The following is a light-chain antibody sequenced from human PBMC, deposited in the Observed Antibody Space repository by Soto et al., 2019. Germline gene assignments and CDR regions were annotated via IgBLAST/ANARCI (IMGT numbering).Light chain of an antibody. CDR3: QQYNTHST. CDR2: DAS. J-gene: IGKJ5*01. V-gene: IGKV1-5*01. Sequence: DIQITRSPSTLSASVGASVTTTCRASQNIRNWLAWYQQKPGKAPNPLIYDASSLKSGVPARFSGSGSGTVFTLTISSLTPDYFATYYCQQYNTHSTFGQGTRLEIK. CDR1: QNIRNW.